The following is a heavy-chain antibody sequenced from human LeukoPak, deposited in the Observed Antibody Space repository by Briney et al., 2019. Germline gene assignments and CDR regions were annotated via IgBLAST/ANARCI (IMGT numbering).Heavy chain of an antibody. D-gene: IGHD5-18*01. CDR3: ATIKRGSIFGYFDF. Sequence: SETLSLTCTVSGGSISSHYWSWIRQPPGEGLEWIAYLFDSVNTKDNPSLQSRLTPSADTSKNQVSLRLSSVTAADTAVYYCATIKRGSIFGYFDFWGQGIKVTVSS. CDR2: LFDSVNT. J-gene: IGHJ4*02. CDR1: GGSISSHY. V-gene: IGHV4-59*11.